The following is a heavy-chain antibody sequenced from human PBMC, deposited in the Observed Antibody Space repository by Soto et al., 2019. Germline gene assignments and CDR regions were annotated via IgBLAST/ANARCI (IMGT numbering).Heavy chain of an antibody. CDR1: GGSISSGGYS. CDR2: IYYSGST. J-gene: IGHJ6*02. Sequence: SETLSPSFTVSGGSISSGGYSWGWIRQHPGKGLEWSGYIYYSGSTYYNPSLKRGVTISVDTSKNQLSLKLSSVIPADTAVYHCASGRACGGDCYLGMDVGGQGTTVAVSS. D-gene: IGHD2-21*02. V-gene: IGHV4-31*03. CDR3: ASGRACGGDCYLGMDV.